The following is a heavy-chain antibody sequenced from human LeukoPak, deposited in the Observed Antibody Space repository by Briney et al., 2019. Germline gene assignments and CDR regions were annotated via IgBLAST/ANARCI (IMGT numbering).Heavy chain of an antibody. CDR3: ASQEDEDY. CDR2: ISSSSSTI. D-gene: IGHD5-24*01. CDR1: GFTFSSYS. J-gene: IGHJ4*02. Sequence: GGSLRLSCAASGFTFSSYSMSWARQAPGKGLEWVSYISSSSSTIYYADSVKGRFTISRDNAKNSLYLQMNSLRAEDTAVYYCASQEDEDYWGQGTLVTVSS. V-gene: IGHV3-48*01.